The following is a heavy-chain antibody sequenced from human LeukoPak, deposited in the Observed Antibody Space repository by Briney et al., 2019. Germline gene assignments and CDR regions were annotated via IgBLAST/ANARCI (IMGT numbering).Heavy chain of an antibody. CDR3: ATSRDGYTHFDY. CDR2: IYYSGST. CDR1: GGSIRSYY. J-gene: IGHJ4*02. Sequence: SETLSLTCTVSGGSIRSYYWGWIRQPPGKGLEWIGYIYYSGSTNYNPSLKSRVTISVDTSKNQFSLKLSSVTAADTAVYYCATSRDGYTHFDYWGQGTLVTVSS. V-gene: IGHV4-59*08. D-gene: IGHD5-24*01.